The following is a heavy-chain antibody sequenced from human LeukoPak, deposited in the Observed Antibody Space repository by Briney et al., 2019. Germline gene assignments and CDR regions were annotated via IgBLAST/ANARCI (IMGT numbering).Heavy chain of an antibody. D-gene: IGHD3-16*01. Sequence: GGSLRLSCAASGFTFSSYAMIWVRQAPGKGLEWVSALSGSGETTYYADSVEGRFTISRDNSKNTLYLQMNSLRAEDTAAYYCAKTFGEFSVIAFDLWGQGTMVTVSS. V-gene: IGHV3-23*01. CDR2: LSGSGETT. CDR1: GFTFSSYA. J-gene: IGHJ3*01. CDR3: AKTFGEFSVIAFDL.